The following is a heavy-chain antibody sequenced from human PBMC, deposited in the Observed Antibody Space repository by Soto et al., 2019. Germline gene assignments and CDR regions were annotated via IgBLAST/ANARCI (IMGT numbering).Heavy chain of an antibody. Sequence: QVQLQQWGAGLLKPSETLSLTCAVYGGSFSGYYWSWIRQPPGKGLEWIGEINHSGSTNYNPSLKSRVTIAVDTSKDQFSLKLSSVTAADTAVYYCARGYIRVYGMDVWGQGPTVTVSS. D-gene: IGHD3-10*01. CDR3: ARGYIRVYGMDV. CDR2: INHSGST. V-gene: IGHV4-34*01. CDR1: GGSFSGYY. J-gene: IGHJ6*02.